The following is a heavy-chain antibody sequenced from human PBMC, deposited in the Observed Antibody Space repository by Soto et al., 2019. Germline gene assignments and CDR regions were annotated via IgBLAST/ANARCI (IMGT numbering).Heavy chain of an antibody. J-gene: IGHJ4*02. V-gene: IGHV3-23*01. Sequence: PGGSLRLSCAASGFTFSSYAMSWVRQAPGKGLEWVSAISGSGGSTYYADSVKGRFTISRDNSKNTLYLQMNSLRAEDTAVYYCAKDRLAVAGPLRSYEAVFDYWGQGTLVTVSS. CDR3: AKDRLAVAGPLRSYEAVFDY. CDR2: ISGSGGST. D-gene: IGHD6-19*01. CDR1: GFTFSSYA.